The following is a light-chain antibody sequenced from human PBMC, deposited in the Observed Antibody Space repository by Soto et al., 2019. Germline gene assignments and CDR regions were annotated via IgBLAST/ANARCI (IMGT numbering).Light chain of an antibody. CDR1: QSISRY. V-gene: IGKV1-39*01. CDR3: QQSYSTPRLFT. CDR2: AAS. Sequence: DIQMTQSPSSLSASVGDRVTITCRASQSISRYLNWYQQKPGKAPKLLIYAASSLQSGVPSRFSGSGSGTDFTLTISSLQPEDSATYYCQQSYSTPRLFTFRQGTNLEI. J-gene: IGKJ2*01.